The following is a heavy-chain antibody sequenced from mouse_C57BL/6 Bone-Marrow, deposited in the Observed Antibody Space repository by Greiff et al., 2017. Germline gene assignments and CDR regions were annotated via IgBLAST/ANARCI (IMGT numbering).Heavy chain of an antibody. D-gene: IGHD2-1*01. Sequence: QVQLQQSGAELVRPGTSVKMSCKASGYTFTNYWIGWAKQRPGHGLEWIGDIYPGGGYTNYNEKFKGKATLTADKSSSTAYMQFSSLTSEDSDIYYCARKGGNPWYFDVWGTGTTVTVSS. CDR1: GYTFTNYW. J-gene: IGHJ1*03. CDR2: IYPGGGYT. CDR3: ARKGGNPWYFDV. V-gene: IGHV1-63*01.